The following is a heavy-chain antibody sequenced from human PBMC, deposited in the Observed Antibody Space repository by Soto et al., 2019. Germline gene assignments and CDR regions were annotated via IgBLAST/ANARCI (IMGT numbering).Heavy chain of an antibody. D-gene: IGHD3-22*01. CDR1: GFTFSNYW. Sequence: GGSLRLSCAVSGFTFSNYWMHWVRQAPGKGLVWVSRINSDGSSTSYADSVKGRFTISRDNAKNTLYLQMNSLRDEDTAVYYCARVVVVILPGYYYAMDVWGQGATVTVSS. CDR3: ARVVVVILPGYYYAMDV. V-gene: IGHV3-74*01. CDR2: INSDGSST. J-gene: IGHJ6*02.